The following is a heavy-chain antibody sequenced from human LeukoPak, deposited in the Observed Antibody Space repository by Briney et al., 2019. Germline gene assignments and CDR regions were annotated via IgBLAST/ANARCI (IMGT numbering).Heavy chain of an antibody. J-gene: IGHJ4*02. D-gene: IGHD2-8*02. Sequence: GGSLRLSCAASGFTFSGSTMHWVRQASGQGLEWVGHIRSKANNYATAYAASVKGRFTISRDDSKNTAYLQMNSLKTEDTAVYYCTRRVVDGRDYLFDYWGQGTPVTVSS. CDR2: IRSKANNYAT. CDR3: TRRVVDGRDYLFDY. V-gene: IGHV3-73*01. CDR1: GFTFSGST.